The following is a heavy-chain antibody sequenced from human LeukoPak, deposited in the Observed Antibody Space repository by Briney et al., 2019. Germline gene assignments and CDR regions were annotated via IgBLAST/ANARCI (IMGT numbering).Heavy chain of an antibody. CDR3: ASSVFYSSGWYGGY. CDR1: GFTFSSYA. V-gene: IGHV3-23*01. Sequence: GGSLRLSCAASGFTFSSYAMSWVRQAPRKGLEWVSLISATGGDTYYADSVKGRFTISRDNSKNTLYLHMNSLRAEDTAIYYCASSVFYSSGWYGGYWGQGTLVTVSS. J-gene: IGHJ4*02. D-gene: IGHD6-19*01. CDR2: ISATGGDT.